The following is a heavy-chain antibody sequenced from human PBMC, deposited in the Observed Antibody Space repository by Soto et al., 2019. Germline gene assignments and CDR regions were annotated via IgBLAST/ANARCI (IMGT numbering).Heavy chain of an antibody. V-gene: IGHV4-59*08. Sequence: SETLSLTCTVSGGSISSYYWSWIRQPPGKGLEWIGYIYYSGSTNYNPSLKSRVTISVDTSKNQFSLKLSSVTAADTATYYCAHLDGMSSCYVNWGQGTLVTVSS. J-gene: IGHJ4*02. CDR1: GGSISSYY. D-gene: IGHD2-2*01. CDR2: IYYSGST. CDR3: AHLDGMSSCYVN.